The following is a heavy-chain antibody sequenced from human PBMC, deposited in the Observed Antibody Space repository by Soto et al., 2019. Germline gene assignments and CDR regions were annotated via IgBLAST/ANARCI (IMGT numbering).Heavy chain of an antibody. V-gene: IGHV3-23*01. CDR1: GFTFSDYA. CDR2: ISDSGITT. J-gene: IGHJ5*02. D-gene: IGHD1-26*01. Sequence: EVPLMESGGGLIQPGGSLRLSCAASGFTFSDYAMAWVRQVPGKGLEWVSGISDSGITTKYAASVKGRFTISRDNSKNTLFLQMPSLKAADAAVYYCAKDARRSGIVGQWVAWGQGALVTVSS. CDR3: AKDARRSGIVGQWVA.